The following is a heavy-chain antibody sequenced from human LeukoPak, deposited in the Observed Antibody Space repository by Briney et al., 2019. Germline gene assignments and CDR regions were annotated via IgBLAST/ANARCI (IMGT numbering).Heavy chain of an antibody. J-gene: IGHJ5*02. CDR1: GGSISGYY. D-gene: IGHD6-13*01. V-gene: IGHV4-59*01. Sequence: SETLSLTCTVSGGSISGYYWSWIRQPPGKGLEWIGYIYYSGGTNYNPSLKSRVTISVDTSKNQFSLKLSSVTAADTAVYYCVRQQLAANWFDPWGQGTLVTVSS. CDR2: IYYSGGT. CDR3: VRQQLAANWFDP.